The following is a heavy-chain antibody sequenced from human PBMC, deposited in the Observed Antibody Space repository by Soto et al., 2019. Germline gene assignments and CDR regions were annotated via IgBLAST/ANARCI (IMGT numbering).Heavy chain of an antibody. CDR3: AAGGGLPRYD. Sequence: SETLSLTCAVSGGSISSGGYSWSWIRQPPGKGLEWIGYIYHSGSTYYNPSLKSRVTISVDRSKNQFSLKLSSVTAADTAVYYCAAGGGLPRYDWGQGTLVTVSS. CDR1: GGSISSGGYS. J-gene: IGHJ4*02. CDR2: IYHSGST. D-gene: IGHD5-12*01. V-gene: IGHV4-30-2*01.